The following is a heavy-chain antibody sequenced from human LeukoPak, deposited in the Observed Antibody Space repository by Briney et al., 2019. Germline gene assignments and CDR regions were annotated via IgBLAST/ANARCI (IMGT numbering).Heavy chain of an antibody. V-gene: IGHV4-59*13. CDR3: ARTYRSSASFDY. Sequence: SETLSLTCTVSGGSINNYYWSWIRLPPGKGLDWIGTISYSGTSNYNPSPKSRVTISVDTSKNQFFLKVTSVTATDSAVYYCARTYRSSASFDYWGQGTLVTVSS. CDR1: GGSINNYY. J-gene: IGHJ4*02. D-gene: IGHD6-6*01. CDR2: ISYSGTS.